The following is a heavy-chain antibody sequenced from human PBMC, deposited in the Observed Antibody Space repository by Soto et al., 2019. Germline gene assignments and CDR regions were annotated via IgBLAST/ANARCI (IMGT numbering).Heavy chain of an antibody. CDR2: IYYTGTT. CDR1: GGSISPYY. V-gene: IGHV4-59*08. J-gene: IGHJ5*02. CDR3: ARLGGYYQALDT. Sequence: SETLSLTCTVSGGSISPYYWSWIRQSPGKGLEWIGYIYYTGTTRYNPSLKSRVTILVDTSKNQFSLKLSSVTAADTAVYYCARLGGYYQALDTWGQGALVTLSS. D-gene: IGHD3-22*01.